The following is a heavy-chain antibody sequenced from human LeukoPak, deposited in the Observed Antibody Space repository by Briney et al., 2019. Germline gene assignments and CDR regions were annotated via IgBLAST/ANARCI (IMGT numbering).Heavy chain of an antibody. D-gene: IGHD3-10*01. CDR2: ISGSGGST. CDR3: AKVSGYYYGSGSTEPNWFDP. Sequence: GGSLRLSCAASGFTFSSYAMSWVRQAPGKGLEWVSAISGSGGSTYYTDSVKGRFTISRDNSKNTLYLQMNSLRAEDTAVYYCAKVSGYYYGSGSTEPNWFDPWGQGTLVTVSS. CDR1: GFTFSSYA. V-gene: IGHV3-23*01. J-gene: IGHJ5*02.